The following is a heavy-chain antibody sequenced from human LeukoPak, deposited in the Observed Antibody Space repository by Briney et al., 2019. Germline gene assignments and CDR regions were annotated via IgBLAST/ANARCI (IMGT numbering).Heavy chain of an antibody. J-gene: IGHJ6*02. CDR2: ISSTSSYI. Sequence: PGGSLRLSCAASGLTFTNYNFYWVRQAPGRGLEWVSSISSTSSYIYYADSMKGRFTISRDNAKNSLYLQMNSLRAEDTAVYYCARALWSGPVYYGMDVWGQGTTVTVSS. D-gene: IGHD3-10*01. CDR1: GLTFTNYN. CDR3: ARALWSGPVYYGMDV. V-gene: IGHV3-21*06.